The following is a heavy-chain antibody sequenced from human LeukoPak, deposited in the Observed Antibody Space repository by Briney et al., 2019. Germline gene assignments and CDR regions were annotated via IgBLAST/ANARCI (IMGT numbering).Heavy chain of an antibody. J-gene: IGHJ4*02. D-gene: IGHD5-18*01. CDR1: GFTFDDYA. CDR2: ISWNSGSI. CDR3: AKGPVDTAMVTRFDY. Sequence: PGGSLRLSCAASGFTFDDYAMHWVRQAPGEGLEWVSGISWNSGSIGYADSVKGRFTISRDNAKNSLYLQMNSPRAEDTALYYCAKGPVDTAMVTRFDYWGQGTLVTVSS. V-gene: IGHV3-9*01.